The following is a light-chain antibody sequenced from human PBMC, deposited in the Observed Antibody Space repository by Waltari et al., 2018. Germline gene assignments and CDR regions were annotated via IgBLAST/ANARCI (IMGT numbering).Light chain of an antibody. CDR1: QSISTN. V-gene: IGKV3-15*01. Sequence: IVMTQSPATLSVSPGERATLSCRASQSISTNLAWFQEKPGQAPRLLIYGASSRATGVPARFIGSGSGTYFTLVISSLQSEDFAVYYCQQYDKWLRYSFGQGTKLEIK. CDR3: QQYDKWLRYS. CDR2: GAS. J-gene: IGKJ2*01.